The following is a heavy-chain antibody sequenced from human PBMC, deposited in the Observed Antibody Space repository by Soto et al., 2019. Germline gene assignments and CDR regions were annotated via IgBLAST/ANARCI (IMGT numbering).Heavy chain of an antibody. V-gene: IGHV4-39*01. CDR2: IYYSGST. CDR1: GGSISSSSYY. CDR3: ARHAAEWELLFPIDY. Sequence: PSETLSLTCTVSGGSISSSSYYWGWIRQPPGKGLEWIGSIYYSGSTYYNPSLKSRVTISVDTSKNQFSLKLSSVTAADTAVYYCARHAAEWELLFPIDYWGQGTLVTVSS. J-gene: IGHJ4*02. D-gene: IGHD1-26*01.